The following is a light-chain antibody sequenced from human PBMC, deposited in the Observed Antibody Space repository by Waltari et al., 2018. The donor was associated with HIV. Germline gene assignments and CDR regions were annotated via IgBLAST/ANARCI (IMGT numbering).Light chain of an antibody. CDR2: QDV. J-gene: IGLJ2*01. V-gene: IGLV3-1*01. Sequence: SYVVSQPPSVSVSPGQTATISCSGDNLGDSYVCWYQQKSGQSPLQIIYQDVKRRSGIPERFSAFNSGNTATLTISGTQGVDEADYFCQVCDGRIMIFGGGTKLTVL. CDR1: NLGDSY. CDR3: QVCDGRIMI.